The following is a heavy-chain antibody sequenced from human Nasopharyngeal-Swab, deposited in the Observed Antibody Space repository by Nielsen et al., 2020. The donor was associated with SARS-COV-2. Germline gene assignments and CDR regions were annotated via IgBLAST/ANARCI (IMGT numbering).Heavy chain of an antibody. D-gene: IGHD5-18*01. V-gene: IGHV3-33*06. CDR1: GFTFSSYG. Sequence: GESLNISCAASGFTFSSYGMHWVRQAPGKGLEWVAVIWYDGSNKYYADSVNGRFTISRDNSKNTLYLQMNSLRAEDTAVYYCAKQSWGYSYGYYFDYWGQGTLVTVSS. CDR2: IWYDGSNK. J-gene: IGHJ4*02. CDR3: AKQSWGYSYGYYFDY.